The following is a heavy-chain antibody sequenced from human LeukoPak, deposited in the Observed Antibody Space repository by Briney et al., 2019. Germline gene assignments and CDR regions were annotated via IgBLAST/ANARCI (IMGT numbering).Heavy chain of an antibody. CDR1: GGSISSSNW. CDR2: MYPSGST. J-gene: IGHJ5*02. D-gene: IGHD3-3*01. CDR3: ASRQMNYDFWSGYYSNDWFDP. V-gene: IGHV4-4*02. Sequence: SETLSLTCAVSGGSISSSNWWSWVRQPPGKGLEWIGEMYPSGSTNYNPSLKSRVTISIDKSKNQFSLKLSSVTAADTAVYYCASRQMNYDFWSGYYSNDWFDPWGQGTLVTVSS.